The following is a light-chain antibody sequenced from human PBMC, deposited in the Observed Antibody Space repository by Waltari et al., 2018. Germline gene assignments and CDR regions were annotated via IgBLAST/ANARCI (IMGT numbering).Light chain of an antibody. J-gene: IGKJ1*01. V-gene: IGKV2-28*01. CDR2: MVS. CDR3: MQARQTPWT. CDR1: QSLLHRNGYTF. Sequence: IVMTLSLLSLPVTPGEPAADPCRSSQSLLHRNGYTFLDWYVQKPGQCPQLLIYMVSNRASGGPDRFRGSGSGTDFTLEISRVEAEDVGVYYCMQARQTPWTFGQGTKVEIK.